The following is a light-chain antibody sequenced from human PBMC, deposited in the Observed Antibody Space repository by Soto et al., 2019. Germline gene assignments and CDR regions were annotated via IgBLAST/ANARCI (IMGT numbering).Light chain of an antibody. CDR2: NTS. Sequence: EIVLTQSPGTLSLSPGERATLSCRASQSVSSSYLAWYQQKPGQAHRLLIYNTSIRATGIPDRFSGSGSGTDFTLTISRLELEDFAVYYCEQYCSSLLTFGGGTKVEIK. V-gene: IGKV3-20*01. CDR3: EQYCSSLLT. CDR1: QSVSSSY. J-gene: IGKJ4*01.